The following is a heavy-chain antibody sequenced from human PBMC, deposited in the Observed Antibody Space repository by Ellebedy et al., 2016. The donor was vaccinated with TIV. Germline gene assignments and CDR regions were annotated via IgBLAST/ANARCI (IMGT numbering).Heavy chain of an antibody. CDR2: INPNSGGT. Sequence: ASVKVSCKASGHTFRGYYIHWVRQAPGQGLEWMGWINPNSGGTNSPQKFQGRVTITRDTSVNTAYMELTRLQSDDTAVYYCARVLRATSGMDVWGQGTTVTVS. V-gene: IGHV1-2*02. J-gene: IGHJ6*02. CDR1: GHTFRGYY. CDR3: ARVLRATSGMDV. D-gene: IGHD4/OR15-4a*01.